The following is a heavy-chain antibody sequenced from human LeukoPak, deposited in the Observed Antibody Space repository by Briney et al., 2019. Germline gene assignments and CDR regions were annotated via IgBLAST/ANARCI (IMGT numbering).Heavy chain of an antibody. CDR2: IFYSGTT. Sequence: PSETLCLTCTVSGGSISSTAYYWVWIRQPPGKGLEWIGTIFYSGTTYYNPSLKSRLTISVDTSKNQFSLRLNSVTAADTAIYYCARRLGTYNPYFDSWGQGTLVTVSS. V-gene: IGHV4-39*01. D-gene: IGHD1-14*01. CDR3: ARRLGTYNPYFDS. J-gene: IGHJ4*02. CDR1: GGSISSTAYY.